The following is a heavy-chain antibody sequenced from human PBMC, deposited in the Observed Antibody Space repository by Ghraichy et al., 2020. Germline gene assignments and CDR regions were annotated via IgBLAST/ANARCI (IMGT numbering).Heavy chain of an antibody. CDR1: GGSISSGGYY. CDR3: ARATTMIVRSTSYAFDI. V-gene: IGHV4-31*01. D-gene: IGHD3-22*01. J-gene: IGHJ3*02. CDR2: IYYSGST. Sequence: SQTLSLTCTVSGGSISSGGYYWSWIRQHPGKGLEWIGYIYYSGSTYYNPSLKSLVTISVDTSKNQFSLKLSSVTAADTAVYYCARATTMIVRSTSYAFDIWGQGTMVTVSS.